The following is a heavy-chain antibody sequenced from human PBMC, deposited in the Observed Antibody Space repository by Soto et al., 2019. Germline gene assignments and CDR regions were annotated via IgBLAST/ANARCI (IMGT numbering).Heavy chain of an antibody. CDR1: GGTFSSYA. CDR3: ARSLGEYSYHNGFEP. V-gene: IGHV1-69*12. CDR2: IIPIFGTA. Sequence: QVQLVQSGAEVKKPGSSVKVSCKASGGTFSSYAISWVRQAPGQGLEWMGGIIPIFGTANYAQKFQGRVTITADESTSTSYMELSSLRSVDTDVYYCARSLGEYSYHNGFEPWGKGALWTVSS. J-gene: IGHJ5*02. D-gene: IGHD5-18*01.